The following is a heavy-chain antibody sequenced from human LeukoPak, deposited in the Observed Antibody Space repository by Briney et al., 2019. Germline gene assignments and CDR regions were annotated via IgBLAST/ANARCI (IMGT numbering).Heavy chain of an antibody. CDR1: GFTFSSYS. V-gene: IGHV3-48*01. D-gene: IGHD2-2*02. CDR3: ARYCSSTSCYNIDAFDI. J-gene: IGHJ3*02. CDR2: ISSSSSTI. Sequence: GGSLRLSCAASGFTFSSYSMNWVRQAPGKGLEWVSYISSSSSTIYYADSVKGRFTISRDNAKNSLYLQMNSLRAEDTAVYYCARYCSSTSCYNIDAFDIWGQGTMVTVSS.